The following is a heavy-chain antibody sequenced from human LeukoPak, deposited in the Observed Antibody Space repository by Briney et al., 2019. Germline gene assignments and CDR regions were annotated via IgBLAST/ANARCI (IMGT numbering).Heavy chain of an antibody. Sequence: ASVKVSCKASGYTFTGYYMHWVRQAPGQGLEWMGWINPNSGGTNYAQKLQGRVTMTRDTSISTAYMELSRLRSDDTAVYYCAREASSAHNWFDPWGQGTLVTVSS. V-gene: IGHV1-2*02. D-gene: IGHD3-22*01. CDR2: INPNSGGT. CDR1: GYTFTGYY. J-gene: IGHJ5*02. CDR3: AREASSAHNWFDP.